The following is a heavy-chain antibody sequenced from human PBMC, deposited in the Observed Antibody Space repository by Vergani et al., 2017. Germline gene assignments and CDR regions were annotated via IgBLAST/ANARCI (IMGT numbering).Heavy chain of an antibody. V-gene: IGHV4-39*01. Sequence: QLQLQESGPGLVKPSATLSLTCSVSGASIRSRNYYWGWIRQPPGKGLEWIASIYYSGSTYYNPSLKSRVTISVYTSKNQFSLKLSSVTAADTAVYFCARHSTVEWLVKLGWIDPWGQGILVTVSS. CDR3: ARHSTVEWLVKLGWIDP. CDR1: GASIRSRNYY. J-gene: IGHJ5*02. CDR2: IYYSGST. D-gene: IGHD6-19*01.